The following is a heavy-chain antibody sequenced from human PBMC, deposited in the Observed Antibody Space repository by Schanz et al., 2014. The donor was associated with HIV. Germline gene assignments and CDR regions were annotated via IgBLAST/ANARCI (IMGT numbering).Heavy chain of an antibody. CDR3: TRGRFLERGGMDV. J-gene: IGHJ6*02. CDR2: IWFDGRNK. Sequence: QVQLVESGGGVVQPGRSLRLSCAASGFTFSSYGMHWVRQAPGKGLEGVAVIWFDGRNKYYGDSVKGRFMISRDNSNNTLYVQMNSLRAEDTAVYFCTRGRFLERGGMDVWGQGTAVTVSS. V-gene: IGHV3-33*01. D-gene: IGHD3-3*01. CDR1: GFTFSSYG.